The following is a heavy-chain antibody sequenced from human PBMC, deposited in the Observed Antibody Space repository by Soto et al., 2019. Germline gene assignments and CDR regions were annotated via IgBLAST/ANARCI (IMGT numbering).Heavy chain of an antibody. Sequence: PGESLKISCKGSGYSFASHWVAWVRQMPEKGLEWIGTIYPGDSDTKYSPAFRGQVTISADTSVSTAYLQRRSLEATDSAIYYCARYSGSYWHYLDFWGQGTLVTSPQ. V-gene: IGHV5-51*01. CDR1: GYSFASHW. D-gene: IGHD1-26*01. CDR2: IYPGDSDT. J-gene: IGHJ4*02. CDR3: ARYSGSYWHYLDF.